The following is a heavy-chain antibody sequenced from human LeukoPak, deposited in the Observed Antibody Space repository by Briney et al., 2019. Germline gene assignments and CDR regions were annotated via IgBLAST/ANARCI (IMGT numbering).Heavy chain of an antibody. CDR3: AKGYWSGYSFDNWFDP. Sequence: PGGSLRLSCAASGFTFSSYGMHWVRQAPGKGLEWVAFIRYDGSNKYYTDSVKGRFTIPRDNSKSTLYLQMNNLRAEDTAVYYCAKGYWSGYSFDNWFDPWGQGTLVTVSS. V-gene: IGHV3-30*02. J-gene: IGHJ5*02. D-gene: IGHD3-3*01. CDR1: GFTFSSYG. CDR2: IRYDGSNK.